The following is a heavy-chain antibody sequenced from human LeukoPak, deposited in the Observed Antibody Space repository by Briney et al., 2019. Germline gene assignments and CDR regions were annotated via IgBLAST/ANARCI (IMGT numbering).Heavy chain of an antibody. CDR2: IIPIFGTA. D-gene: IGHD6-13*01. Sequence: GASVKVSCKASGGTFSGYAISWVRQAPGQGLEWMGRIIPIFGTANYAQKFQGRVTITADKSTSTAYMELSSLRSEDTAVYYCARSTGIADRGYYYYYMGVWGKGTTVTVSS. J-gene: IGHJ6*03. CDR1: GGTFSGYA. CDR3: ARSTGIADRGYYYYYMGV. V-gene: IGHV1-69*06.